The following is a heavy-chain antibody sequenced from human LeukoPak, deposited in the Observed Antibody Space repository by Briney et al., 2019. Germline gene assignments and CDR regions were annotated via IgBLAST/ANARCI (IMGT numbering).Heavy chain of an antibody. D-gene: IGHD4-23*01. Sequence: NSSETLSLTCTVSGGSISSSSYYWGWIRQPPGKGLEWIGSIYYSGSTYYNPSLKSRLTISVDTSKNQFSLKLSSVTAADTAVYYCARDRGNSGWNAFDIWGQGTMVTVSS. CDR2: IYYSGST. CDR1: GGSISSSSYY. V-gene: IGHV4-39*07. J-gene: IGHJ3*02. CDR3: ARDRGNSGWNAFDI.